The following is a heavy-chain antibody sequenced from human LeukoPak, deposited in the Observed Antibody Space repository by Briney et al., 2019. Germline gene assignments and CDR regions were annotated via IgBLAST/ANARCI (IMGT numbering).Heavy chain of an antibody. CDR1: GGSFSGYY. D-gene: IGHD2-15*01. V-gene: IGHV4-34*01. CDR3: ARDRRIVVVAAYYYDMDV. J-gene: IGHJ6*03. Sequence: SETLSLTCAVYGGSFSGYYWSWIRQPPGKGLEWIGEINHSGSTNYNPSLKSRVTISVDTSKNQFSLKLSSVTAADTAVYYCARDRRIVVVAAYYYDMDVWGKGTTVTISS. CDR2: INHSGST.